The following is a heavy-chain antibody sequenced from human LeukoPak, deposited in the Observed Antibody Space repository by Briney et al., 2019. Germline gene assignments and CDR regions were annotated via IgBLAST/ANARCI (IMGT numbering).Heavy chain of an antibody. CDR3: ARQSRSSASRPASIDY. D-gene: IGHD6-19*01. J-gene: IGHJ4*02. CDR1: GGSISSSSYY. V-gene: IGHV4-39*01. CDR2: IDYSGRR. Sequence: PSETLSLTCTVSGGSISSSSYYWGWIRQPPGRGLEWIGSIDYSGRRYYDPSLKSRVTISVDTSNGQISLRLNSVTAADTAIYYCARQSRSSASRPASIDYWGQGTLVTVSS.